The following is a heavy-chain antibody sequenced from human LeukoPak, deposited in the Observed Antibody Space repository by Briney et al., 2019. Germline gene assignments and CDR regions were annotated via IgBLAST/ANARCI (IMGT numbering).Heavy chain of an antibody. CDR1: GHTFTSYD. CDR3: ARAKKCSGGSCYGGVYNWFDP. CDR2: KNPRSGNT. V-gene: IGHV1-8*03. D-gene: IGHD2-15*01. Sequence: ASVKVSCKASGHTFTSYDINWVRQATGQGLEWMGWKNPRSGNTSYAQKLQGRVIITRNTSISTACVELSSLRSEDTDVYYCARAKKCSGGSCYGGVYNWFDPWGQGTLVTVSS. J-gene: IGHJ5*02.